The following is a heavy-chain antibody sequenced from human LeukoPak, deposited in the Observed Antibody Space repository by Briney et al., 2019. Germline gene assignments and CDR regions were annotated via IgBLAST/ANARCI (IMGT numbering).Heavy chain of an antibody. Sequence: GESLRLSCAASGFTFSDHYMDLVRQAPGKGLEWVGRTRNKTNSYTTQYAASVKGRFTISRDDSTNSLYLQMNSLKTEDTAVYYCARGPRRGQLWSWYFDLWGRGTLVTVSS. CDR3: ARGPRRGQLWSWYFDL. D-gene: IGHD5-18*01. V-gene: IGHV3-72*01. CDR2: TRNKTNSYTT. J-gene: IGHJ2*01. CDR1: GFTFSDHY.